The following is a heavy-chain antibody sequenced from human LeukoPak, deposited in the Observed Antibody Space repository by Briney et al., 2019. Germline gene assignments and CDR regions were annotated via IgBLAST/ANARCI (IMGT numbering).Heavy chain of an antibody. CDR1: GGTFSNYA. CDR3: ARGGSSSFEDFDY. CDR2: IIPVFATA. J-gene: IGHJ4*02. Sequence: SVKVSCKASGGTFSNYAISWVRQAPGQGLEWMGGIIPVFATANYTQKFQGRVTITADESTSTAYMELSSLRSEDTALYYCARGGSSSFEDFDYWGQGTLVTVSS. V-gene: IGHV1-69*13. D-gene: IGHD6-6*01.